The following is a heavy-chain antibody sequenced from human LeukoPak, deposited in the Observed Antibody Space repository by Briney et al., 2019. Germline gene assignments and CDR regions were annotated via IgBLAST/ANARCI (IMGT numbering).Heavy chain of an antibody. CDR3: ARTSSGSPDAFDI. CDR2: IYYSGST. Sequence: PSETLSLTCAVYGGSFSGYYWNWIRQPPGKGLEWIGSIYYSGSTYYNPSLKSRVTISVDTSKNQFSLKLSSVTAADTAVYYCARTSSGSPDAFDIWGQGTMVTVSS. CDR1: GGSFSGYY. V-gene: IGHV4-34*01. J-gene: IGHJ3*02.